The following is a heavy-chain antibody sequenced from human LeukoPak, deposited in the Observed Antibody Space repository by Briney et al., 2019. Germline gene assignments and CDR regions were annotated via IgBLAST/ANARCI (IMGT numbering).Heavy chain of an antibody. CDR2: IDEDEKTI. CDR1: GFTFNSYW. J-gene: IGHJ5*02. D-gene: IGHD3-3*01. V-gene: IGHV3-74*01. CDR3: VSDLCGGDDQ. Sequence: HPGGSLRLSCAAPGFTFNSYWMHWVRQAPGKGLVWVSRIDEDEKTIDYADSVKGRFTISRDNAKDTLYLQMSSLRDEDTAVYYCVSDLCGGDDQWGRGTLVTVSS.